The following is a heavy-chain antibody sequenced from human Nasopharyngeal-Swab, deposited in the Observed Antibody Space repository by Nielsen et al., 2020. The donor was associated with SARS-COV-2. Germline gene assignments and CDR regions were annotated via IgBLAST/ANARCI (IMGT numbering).Heavy chain of an antibody. J-gene: IGHJ4*02. CDR3: AREGEYGAYDAPDY. V-gene: IGHV1-69*10. Sequence: SVKVSCKTSGDTFTNSAIRRVRQAPGQGLEWMGGIVPALGLPNYAQKFRGRVTISADRSTTTSYLELSSLRSEDTAIYYCAREGEYGAYDAPDYWGQGTLVTVSS. CDR2: IVPALGLP. CDR1: GDTFTNSA. D-gene: IGHD5-12*01.